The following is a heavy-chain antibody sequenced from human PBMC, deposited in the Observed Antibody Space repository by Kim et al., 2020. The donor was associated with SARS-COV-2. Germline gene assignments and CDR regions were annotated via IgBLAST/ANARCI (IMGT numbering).Heavy chain of an antibody. CDR3: ARSGSSFDP. Sequence: GIADYAQKFQGRVTITADKSTGTAYMELSSLRSEDTAVYYCARSGSSFDPWGQGTLVTVSS. J-gene: IGHJ5*02. CDR2: GIA. V-gene: IGHV1-69*02. D-gene: IGHD3-10*01.